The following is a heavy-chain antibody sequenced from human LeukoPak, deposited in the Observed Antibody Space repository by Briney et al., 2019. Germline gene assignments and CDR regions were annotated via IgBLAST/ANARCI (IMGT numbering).Heavy chain of an antibody. Sequence: ASVTVSCKASGYTFTSYGISWVRQAPGQGLEWMGGIIPIFGTANYAQKFQGRVTITADKSTSTAYMELSRLRSDDTAVYYCARIEMATIALAFDYWGQGTLVTVSS. D-gene: IGHD5-24*01. V-gene: IGHV1-69*06. CDR3: ARIEMATIALAFDY. CDR2: IIPIFGTA. CDR1: GYTFTSYG. J-gene: IGHJ4*02.